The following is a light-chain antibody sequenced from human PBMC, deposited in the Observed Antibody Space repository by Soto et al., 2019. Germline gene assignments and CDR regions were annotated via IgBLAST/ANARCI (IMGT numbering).Light chain of an antibody. V-gene: IGLV1-51*01. CDR3: GTWDTSRSAVV. CDR2: DNY. CDR1: NSNIGNNY. J-gene: IGLJ2*01. Sequence: QSVLTQPPSVSAAPGQKVTISCSGSNSNIGNNYVAWYRQVPGTVPKLLIYDNYKRASGIPARFSGSKSGTSATLGITGLQTGDEADYYCGTWDTSRSAVVFGGGTKLTVL.